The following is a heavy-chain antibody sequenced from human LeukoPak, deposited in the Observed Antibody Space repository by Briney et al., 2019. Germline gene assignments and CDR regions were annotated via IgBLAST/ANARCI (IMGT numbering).Heavy chain of an antibody. D-gene: IGHD2-15*01. V-gene: IGHV1-18*01. J-gene: IGHJ3*02. CDR1: GYTFTSYG. CDR3: ARDQRPGGGLDAFDI. Sequence: ASVKVSCKTSGYTFTSYGISWLRQAPGQGLEWMGWISAHKGDTDYAQKFQGRVTITADESTSTAYMELSSLRSEDTAVYYCARDQRPGGGLDAFDIWGQGTMVTVSS. CDR2: ISAHKGDT.